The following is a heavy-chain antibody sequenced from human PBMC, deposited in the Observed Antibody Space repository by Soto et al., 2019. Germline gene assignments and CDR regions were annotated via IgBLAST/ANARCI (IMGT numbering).Heavy chain of an antibody. J-gene: IGHJ4*02. CDR3: ARVIAGFAGSYPDY. CDR2: IWYDGSNK. D-gene: IGHD3-10*01. CDR1: GFTFSSDG. Sequence: QVQLVESGGGVVQPGRSLRLSCAASGFTFSSDGMHWVRQAPGKGLEWVAVIWYDGSNKYYADSVKGRFTISRDNSKNTLYLQMNSLRAEDTAVYYCARVIAGFAGSYPDYWGQGTLVTVSS. V-gene: IGHV3-33*01.